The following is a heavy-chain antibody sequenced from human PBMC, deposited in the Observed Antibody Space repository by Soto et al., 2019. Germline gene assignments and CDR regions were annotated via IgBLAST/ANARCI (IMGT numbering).Heavy chain of an antibody. CDR1: GFTFSSYG. V-gene: IGHV3-33*01. CDR2: IWYDGSNK. Sequence: GGSLRLSCAASGFTFSSYGMHWVRQAPGKGLEWVAVIWYDGSNKYYADSVKGRFTISRDNSKNTLYLQMNSLRAEDTAVYYCARTGSNWNYGVAYYDSRNDAFDIWGQGTMVTVSS. D-gene: IGHD3-22*01. CDR3: ARTGSNWNYGVAYYDSRNDAFDI. J-gene: IGHJ3*02.